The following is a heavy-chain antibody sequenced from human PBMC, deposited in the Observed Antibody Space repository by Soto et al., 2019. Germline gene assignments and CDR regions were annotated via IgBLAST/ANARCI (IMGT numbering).Heavy chain of an antibody. CDR3: ARDPGSFYYDAIVTFDY. CDR1: GYPFGSFG. D-gene: IGHD3-22*01. Sequence: QIQLVQSGAEVKKPGDSVKVSCKASGYPFGSFGVSWVRQAPGQGLEWMGWVAAYNGNTKYAQKFQDRVTMTTATSTNTAYMELVSLISADTAVYYCARDPGSFYYDAIVTFDYWGQGTPLAVSS. V-gene: IGHV1-18*01. J-gene: IGHJ4*02. CDR2: VAAYNGNT.